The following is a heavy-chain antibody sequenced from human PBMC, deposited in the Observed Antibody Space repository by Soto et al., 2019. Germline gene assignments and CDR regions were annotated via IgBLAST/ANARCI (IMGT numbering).Heavy chain of an antibody. V-gene: IGHV4-34*01. CDR1: GGSFSGYY. CDR2: INHSGST. Sequence: QVQLQQWGAGLLKPSETLSLTCAVYGGSFSGYYWSWIRQPPGKGLEWIGEINHSGSTNYNPSLKSRVTISVDTSKNQFSLKLSSLTAADTALYYCARDYYGAGQSWGQGTLVTVSS. D-gene: IGHD3-10*01. CDR3: ARDYYGAGQS. J-gene: IGHJ4*02.